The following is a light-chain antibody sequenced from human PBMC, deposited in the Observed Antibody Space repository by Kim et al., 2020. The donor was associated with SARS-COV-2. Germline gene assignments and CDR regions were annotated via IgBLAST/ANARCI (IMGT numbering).Light chain of an antibody. CDR3: QQHSSYSA. CDR2: KAS. Sequence: LSASVGDRVTLTCRASQSIGNWLAWYQQKPGKAPKLLIYKASTLESGVPLRFSGSGSGTEFTLTISSLQPDDFASYYCQQHSSYSAFGQGTKLDIK. V-gene: IGKV1-5*03. CDR1: QSIGNW. J-gene: IGKJ2*01.